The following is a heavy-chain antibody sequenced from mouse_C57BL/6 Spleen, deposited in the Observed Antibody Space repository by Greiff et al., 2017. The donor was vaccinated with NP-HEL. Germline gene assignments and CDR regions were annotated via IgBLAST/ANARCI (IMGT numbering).Heavy chain of an antibody. Sequence: VQLQQPGAELVRPGSSVKLSCKASGYTFTSYWMHWVKQRPIQGLEWIGNIDPSDSETHYNQKFKDKATLTVDKSSSTAYMQLSSLTSEDSAVYYCARRDGSSYLYYAMDYWGQGTSVTVSS. CDR1: GYTFTSYW. J-gene: IGHJ4*01. CDR3: ARRDGSSYLYYAMDY. V-gene: IGHV1-52*01. CDR2: IDPSDSET. D-gene: IGHD1-1*01.